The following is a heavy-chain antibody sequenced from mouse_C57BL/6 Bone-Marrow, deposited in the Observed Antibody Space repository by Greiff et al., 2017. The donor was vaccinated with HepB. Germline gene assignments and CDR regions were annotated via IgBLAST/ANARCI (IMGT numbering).Heavy chain of an antibody. J-gene: IGHJ3*01. Sequence: VKLVESGPGLVQPSQSLSITCTVSGFSLTSYGLHWVRQSPGKGLEWLGVIWSGGSTDYNAAFISRLSISEDNSKSQVFFKMNSLQADDTAIYYCAGGGAWFAYWGQGTLVTVSA. CDR1: GFSLTSYG. CDR2: IWSGGST. V-gene: IGHV2-2*01. CDR3: AGGGAWFAY.